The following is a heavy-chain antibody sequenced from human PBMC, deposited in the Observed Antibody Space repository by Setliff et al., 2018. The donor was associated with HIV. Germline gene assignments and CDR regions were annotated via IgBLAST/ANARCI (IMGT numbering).Heavy chain of an antibody. V-gene: IGHV1-2*02. CDR2: INPNSGGT. D-gene: IGHD3-16*01. Sequence: ASVKVSCKASGYTFTGYYMHWVRQAPGQGLEWMGWINPNSGGTNYAQKFQGRVTMTRDTSASTAYMELNSLRSDDTAVYYCARGPGGRRFMDVWGKGTTVTVSS. J-gene: IGHJ6*03. CDR1: GYTFTGYY. CDR3: ARGPGGRRFMDV.